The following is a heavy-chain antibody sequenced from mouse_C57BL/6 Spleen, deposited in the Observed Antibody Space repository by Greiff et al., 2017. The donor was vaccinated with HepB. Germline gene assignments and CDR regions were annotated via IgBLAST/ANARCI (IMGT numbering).Heavy chain of an antibody. J-gene: IGHJ2*01. CDR1: GYAFSSSW. Sequence: VQLQQSGPELVKPGASVKISCKASGYAFSSSWMNWVKQRPGKGLEWIGRIYPGDGDTNYNGKFKGKATLTADKSSSTAYMQLSSLKSEDSAVYFCARGGQLRPYYCDYWGQGTTLTVSS. V-gene: IGHV1-82*01. CDR3: ARGGQLRPYYCDY. D-gene: IGHD3-2*02. CDR2: IYPGDGDT.